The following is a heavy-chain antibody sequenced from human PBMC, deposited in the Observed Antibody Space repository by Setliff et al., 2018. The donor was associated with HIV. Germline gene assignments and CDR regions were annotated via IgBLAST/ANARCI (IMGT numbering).Heavy chain of an antibody. CDR1: GGSISMSSYY. Sequence: PSETLSLTCTVSGGSISMSSYYWGWIRQPPGKGLEWIGSIYYSGSTYYNPSLKSRVTISVDTSKNQFSLKLRSVTAADSAVYFCARAAPGKIPGFAEYLNHWGRGTLVTVSS. V-gene: IGHV4-39*07. D-gene: IGHD6-13*01. CDR3: ARAAPGKIPGFAEYLNH. J-gene: IGHJ1*01. CDR2: IYYSGST.